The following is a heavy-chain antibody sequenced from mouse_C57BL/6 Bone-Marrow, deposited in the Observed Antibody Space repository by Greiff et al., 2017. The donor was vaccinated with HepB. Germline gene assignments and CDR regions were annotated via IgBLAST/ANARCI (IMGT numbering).Heavy chain of an antibody. Sequence: QVQLQQPGAELVRPGTSVKLSCKASGYTFTSYWMHWVKQRPGQGLEWIGVIDPSDSYTNYNQKFKGKATLTVDTSSSTAYMQLSSLTSEDSAVYYCARLGIFYYYGSSYVARFAYWGQGTLVTVSA. CDR2: IDPSDSYT. CDR3: ARLGIFYYYGSSYVARFAY. V-gene: IGHV1-59*01. CDR1: GYTFTSYW. D-gene: IGHD1-1*01. J-gene: IGHJ3*01.